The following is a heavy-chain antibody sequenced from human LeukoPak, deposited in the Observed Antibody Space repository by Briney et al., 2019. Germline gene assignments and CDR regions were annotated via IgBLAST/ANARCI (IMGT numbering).Heavy chain of an antibody. CDR2: INHSGST. CDR3: ARMPDYYDSSGYSVYFDY. Sequence: SQTLSLTCTVSGVSISSGGYYWSWIRQPPGKGLEWIGEINHSGSTNYNPSLKSRVTISVDTSKNQFSLKLSSVTAADTAVYYCARMPDYYDSSGYSVYFDYWGQGTLVTVSS. J-gene: IGHJ4*02. D-gene: IGHD3-22*01. CDR1: GVSISSGGYY. V-gene: IGHV4-34*01.